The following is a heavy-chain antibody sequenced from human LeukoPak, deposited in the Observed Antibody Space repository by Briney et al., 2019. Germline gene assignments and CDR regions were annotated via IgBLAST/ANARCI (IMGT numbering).Heavy chain of an antibody. J-gene: IGHJ4*02. V-gene: IGHV1-18*01. CDR1: GYTFTSYG. D-gene: IGHD3-3*01. CDR2: ISAYNGNT. Sequence: ASVKVSCKASGYTFTSYGISWVRQAPGQGLEWMGWISAYNGNTNYAQKLQGRVTMTTDTSTSTAYMELRSLRSDDTAVYYCARDTSPYYDFWSGYLYYFDYWGQGTLVTVSS. CDR3: ARDTSPYYDFWSGYLYYFDY.